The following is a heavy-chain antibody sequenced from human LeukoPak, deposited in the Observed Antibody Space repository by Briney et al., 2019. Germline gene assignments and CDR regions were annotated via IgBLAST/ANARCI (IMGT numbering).Heavy chain of an antibody. D-gene: IGHD1-26*01. V-gene: IGHV3-23*01. Sequence: GGSLRLSCAASGFTFRSYAMNWVRQAPGKGLEWVSAISGSGGVTYYADSVKGRFTISRDNFKNTLYLQMNSLRLEDMAVYYCAKPSGSGVDYWGRGTRVTVSS. J-gene: IGHJ4*02. CDR2: ISGSGGVT. CDR1: GFTFRSYA. CDR3: AKPSGSGVDY.